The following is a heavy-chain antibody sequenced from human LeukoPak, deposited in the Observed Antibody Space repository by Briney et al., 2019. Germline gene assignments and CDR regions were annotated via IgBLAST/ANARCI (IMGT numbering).Heavy chain of an antibody. CDR2: IYYSGST. V-gene: IGHV4-59*08. D-gene: IGHD1-26*01. CDR1: GGSISSYY. J-gene: IGHJ6*02. CDR3: ARLSGTAYYYYYGMDV. Sequence: SETLSLTCTVSGGSISSYYWSWIRQPPGKGLERIGYIYYSGSTNYNPSLKSRVTISVDTSKNQFSLKLSSVTAADTAVYYCARLSGTAYYYYYGMDVWGQGTTVTVSS.